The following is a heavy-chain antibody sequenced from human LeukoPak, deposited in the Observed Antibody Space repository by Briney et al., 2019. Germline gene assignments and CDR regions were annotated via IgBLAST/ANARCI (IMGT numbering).Heavy chain of an antibody. CDR3: ATGVVAATPPYYYGMDV. V-gene: IGHV3-11*01. D-gene: IGHD2-15*01. CDR2: ISSSGSNI. CDR1: GFTFSDYY. J-gene: IGHJ6*02. Sequence: GGSPRLSCAASGFTFSDYYMSWIRQAPGKGLEWVSYISSSGSNIYYADSVKRRFTISRDNAKNSLYLQMNSLRAEDTAVYYCATGVVAATPPYYYGMDVWGQGTTVTVSS.